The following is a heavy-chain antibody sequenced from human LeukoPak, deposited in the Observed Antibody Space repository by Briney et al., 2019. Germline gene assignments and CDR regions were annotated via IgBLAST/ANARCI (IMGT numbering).Heavy chain of an antibody. D-gene: IGHD2-15*01. CDR2: MNPNSGNT. Sequence: ASVKVSCKASGYTFTSYDINWVRQATGQGLEWMGWMNPNSGNTGYAQKFQGRVTITRNTPISTAYMELSSLRSENTAVYYCARAPADGSGGSCTWFDPWGQGPLVTVSS. CDR3: ARAPADGSGGSCTWFDP. V-gene: IGHV1-8*03. J-gene: IGHJ5*02. CDR1: GYTFTSYD.